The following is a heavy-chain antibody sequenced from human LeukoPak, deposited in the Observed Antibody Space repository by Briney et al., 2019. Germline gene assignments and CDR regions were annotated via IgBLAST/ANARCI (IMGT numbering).Heavy chain of an antibody. J-gene: IGHJ4*02. CDR1: GYTFSRYY. CDR2: INPGDGTA. Sequence: ASVKVSCKAAGYTFSRYYVHWVRQAPGQGLEWMGGINPGDGTAKYAQKFQGRVTMTRDTFTTTLYMELSGLRSEDTAIYYCTREGVAAVANKNFDYWGQGTLVTVSS. CDR3: TREGVAAVANKNFDY. D-gene: IGHD6-13*01. V-gene: IGHV1-46*01.